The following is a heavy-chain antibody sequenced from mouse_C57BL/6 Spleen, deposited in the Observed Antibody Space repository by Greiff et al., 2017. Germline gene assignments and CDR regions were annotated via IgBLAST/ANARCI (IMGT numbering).Heavy chain of an antibody. Sequence: VQLQQSGPELVKPGASVKMSCKASGYTFTDYNMHWVKQSHGKSLEWIGYINPNNGGTSYNQKFKGKATLTVNKSSSTAYMELRSLTSEDSAVYYCARSGETGYWYFDVWGTGTTVTVSS. CDR3: ARSGETGYWYFDV. D-gene: IGHD4-1*01. CDR2: INPNNGGT. J-gene: IGHJ1*03. CDR1: GYTFTDYN. V-gene: IGHV1-22*01.